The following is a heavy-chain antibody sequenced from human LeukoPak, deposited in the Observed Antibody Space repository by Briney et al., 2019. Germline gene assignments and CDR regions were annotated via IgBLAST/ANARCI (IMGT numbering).Heavy chain of an antibody. CDR1: GFTFTRSA. CDR2: IVVGSGNT. V-gene: IGHV1-58*01. Sequence: SVKVSCKASGFTFTRSAVQWVRQARGQGLEWIGWIVVGSGNTNYAQKFQERVTITRDMSTSTAYMELSSLRSEDTAGYYCAAARGATIELLDYWGQGTLVTVSS. D-gene: IGHD5-12*01. J-gene: IGHJ4*02. CDR3: AAARGATIELLDY.